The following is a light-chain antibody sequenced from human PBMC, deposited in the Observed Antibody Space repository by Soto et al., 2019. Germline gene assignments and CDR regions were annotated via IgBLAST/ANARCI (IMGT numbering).Light chain of an antibody. J-gene: IGKJ2*01. V-gene: IGKV3-20*01. CDR3: QQQGT. CDR1: RSLSSSY. CDR2: AAS. Sequence: EIVLTQSPGTLSLSPGERATLSCGASRSLSSSYVVWYQQKPGQAPRLLIYAASRRATGIPDRFSGSGSATEYTLTISRLEPQDFAVYYCQQQGTIGQGTKLEIK.